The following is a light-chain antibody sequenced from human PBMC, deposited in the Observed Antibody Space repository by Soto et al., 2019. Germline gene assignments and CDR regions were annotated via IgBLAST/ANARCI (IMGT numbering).Light chain of an antibody. CDR1: SSNTGAGYD. J-gene: IGLJ1*01. Sequence: QAVVTQPPSVSGAPGQRVTISCTGRSSNTGAGYDVHWYQQLPGTAPKLLIYGNNNRPSGVPDRFSGSKSGTSASLAITGLQAEDEADYYCQSYDTSLSGFVFGTGTKLTVL. CDR2: GNN. V-gene: IGLV1-40*01. CDR3: QSYDTSLSGFV.